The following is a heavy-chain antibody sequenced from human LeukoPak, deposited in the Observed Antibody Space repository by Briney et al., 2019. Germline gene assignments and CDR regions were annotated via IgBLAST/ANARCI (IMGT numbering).Heavy chain of an antibody. CDR1: GYTFTSYY. V-gene: IGHV1-46*01. J-gene: IGHJ3*02. CDR2: INPSGGST. Sequence: GASVTVSCKASGYTFTSYYMHWVRQAPGQGLEWMGIINPSGGSTSYAQKFQGRVTMTRDTSTSTVYMELSSLRSEDTAVYYCARGNYDSSGYPHHDAFDIWGQGTMVTVSS. CDR3: ARGNYDSSGYPHHDAFDI. D-gene: IGHD3-22*01.